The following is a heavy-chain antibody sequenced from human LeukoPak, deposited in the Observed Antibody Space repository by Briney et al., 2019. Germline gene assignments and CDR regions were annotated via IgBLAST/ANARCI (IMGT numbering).Heavy chain of an antibody. CDR3: AKDGARSQVLLWFGEFPPLADY. V-gene: IGHV3-23*01. D-gene: IGHD3-10*01. CDR1: GFTFSSYA. Sequence: PGGSLRLSCAASGFTFSSYAMSWVRQAPGKGLEWVSAISGSGGSTYYADSVKGRFTISRDNSKNTLYLQMNSLRAEDTAVYYCAKDGARSQVLLWFGEFPPLADYWGQGTLVTVSS. CDR2: ISGSGGST. J-gene: IGHJ4*02.